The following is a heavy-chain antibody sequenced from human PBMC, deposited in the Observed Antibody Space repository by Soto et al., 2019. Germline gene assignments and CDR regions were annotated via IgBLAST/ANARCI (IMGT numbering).Heavy chain of an antibody. CDR2: INHSGST. J-gene: IGHJ4*02. CDR1: GGSFSGYY. D-gene: IGHD5-12*01. Sequence: PSETLSLTCAVYGGSFSGYYWSWIRQPPGKGLEWIGEINHSGSTNYNPSLKSRVTISVDTSKNQFSLKLSSVTAADTAVYYCARGLRGVNIVATIFDYWGQGTLVTVSS. V-gene: IGHV4-34*01. CDR3: ARGLRGVNIVATIFDY.